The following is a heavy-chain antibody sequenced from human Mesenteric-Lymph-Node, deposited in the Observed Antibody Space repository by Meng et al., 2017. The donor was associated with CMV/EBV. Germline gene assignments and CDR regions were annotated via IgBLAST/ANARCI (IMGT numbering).Heavy chain of an antibody. V-gene: IGHV4-34*01. Sequence: GSLRLSCAVYGGSFSDYYWSWIRQPPGKGLEWIGEINHSGSTNYNPSLKSRVTISVDTSKNQFSLKLSSVTAADTAVYYCARVPITVTTPPKYHYHGLDVWGQGTTVTVSS. D-gene: IGHD4-17*01. CDR1: GGSFSDYY. CDR2: INHSGST. CDR3: ARVPITVTTPPKYHYHGLDV. J-gene: IGHJ6*02.